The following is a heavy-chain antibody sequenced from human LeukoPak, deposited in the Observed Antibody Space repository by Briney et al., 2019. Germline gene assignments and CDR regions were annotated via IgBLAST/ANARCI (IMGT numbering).Heavy chain of an antibody. D-gene: IGHD3-16*02. J-gene: IGHJ4*02. CDR1: GYTFTGYY. CDR3: ARWGEGAYVWGSYRLPLDY. Sequence: VASVKVSCKASGYTFTGYYMHWVRQAPGQGLEWMGWINPNSGGTNYAQKFQGRVTMTRDTSIRTAYMELSRLRSDYAAEDCVARWGEGAYVWGSYRLPLDYWGQGTLVTVSS. V-gene: IGHV1-2*02. CDR2: INPNSGGT.